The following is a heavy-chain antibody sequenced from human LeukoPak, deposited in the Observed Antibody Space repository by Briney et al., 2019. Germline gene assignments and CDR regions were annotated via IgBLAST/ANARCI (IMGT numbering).Heavy chain of an antibody. CDR3: AKRSGAPNNFDY. J-gene: IGHJ4*02. V-gene: IGHV3-43*02. CDR1: GFTFDEHD. CDR2: ISGDGANE. Sequence: GGSLRLSCATSGFTFDEHDMHWVRQVPGRGLEWVSLISGDGANEYYADSVKGRFTISRDNSRNSLFLQMNSLRTEDTALYFCAKRSGAPNNFDYWGQGVLVTVSS. D-gene: IGHD1-1*01.